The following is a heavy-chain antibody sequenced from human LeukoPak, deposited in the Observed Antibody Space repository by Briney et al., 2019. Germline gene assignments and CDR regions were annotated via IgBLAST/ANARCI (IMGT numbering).Heavy chain of an antibody. CDR3: TRGYSGYGNFDC. J-gene: IGHJ4*02. CDR2: ISYDGSNK. Sequence: GGSLRLSCAASGFTFSSYGMHWVRQAPGKGLEWVAVISYDGSNKYYADSVKGRFTISRDNSKNTLYLQMNSLRAEDTAVYYCTRGYSGYGNFDCWGQGTLVTVSS. CDR1: GFTFSSYG. V-gene: IGHV3-30*03. D-gene: IGHD5-12*01.